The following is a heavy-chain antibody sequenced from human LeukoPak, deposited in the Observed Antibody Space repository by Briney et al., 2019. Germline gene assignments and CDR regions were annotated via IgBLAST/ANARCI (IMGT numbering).Heavy chain of an antibody. V-gene: IGHV3-33*01. D-gene: IGHD4-17*01. CDR2: IWYDGSNK. J-gene: IGHJ4*02. CDR3: ARDAIRHDYGADY. CDR1: GFTFSSYG. Sequence: GRSLRLSCAASGFTFSSYGMHWVRQAPGKGLEWVAVIWYDGSNKYYADSVKGRSTISRDNSKNTLYLQMNSLRAEDTAVYYCARDAIRHDYGADYWGQGTLVTVSS.